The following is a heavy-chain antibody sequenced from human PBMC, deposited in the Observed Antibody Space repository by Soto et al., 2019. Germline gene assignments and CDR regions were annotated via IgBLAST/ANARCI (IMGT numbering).Heavy chain of an antibody. Sequence: EVQLVESGGGLVKPGGSLRLSCAASGFTFSSYSMNWVRQAPGKGLEWVSSISSSSSYIYYADSVKGRFTISRDNAKNSLYLQMNSLRAEDTAVYYCARDKGVTRAYYMDVWGKGTTVTVSS. V-gene: IGHV3-21*01. J-gene: IGHJ6*03. CDR2: ISSSSSYI. CDR1: GFTFSSYS. CDR3: ARDKGVTRAYYMDV. D-gene: IGHD2-8*01.